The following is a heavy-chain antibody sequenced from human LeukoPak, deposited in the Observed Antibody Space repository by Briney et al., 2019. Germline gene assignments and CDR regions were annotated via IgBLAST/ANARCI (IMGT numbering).Heavy chain of an antibody. D-gene: IGHD2-2*03. CDR3: ARHGYYYFDY. CDR1: GGYISGYY. CDR2: IYSGGST. Sequence: SETLSLTCTVSGGYISGYYWSWIRQPPGKGLEWIGYIYSGGSTNYNPSLKSRITISADTSKNQFSLKVSSVTAADTAVYYCARHGYYYFDYGGQGTLVTVSS. V-gene: IGHV4-59*08. J-gene: IGHJ4*02.